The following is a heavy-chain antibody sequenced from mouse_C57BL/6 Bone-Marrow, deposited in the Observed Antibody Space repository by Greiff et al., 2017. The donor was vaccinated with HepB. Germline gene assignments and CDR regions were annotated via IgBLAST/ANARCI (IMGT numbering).Heavy chain of an antibody. V-gene: IGHV1-54*01. CDR1: GYAFTNFL. D-gene: IGHD1-1*01. J-gene: IGHJ2*01. CDR2: INPGSGGT. CDR3: ARCRYYYGSSP. Sequence: QVQLKESGAELVRPGTSVKVSCKASGYAFTNFLIEWVKQRPGQGLEWIGVINPGSGGTNYNEKFKGKATLTADKSSSTAYMQLSSLTSEDSAVYFCARCRYYYGSSPWGQGTTLTVSS.